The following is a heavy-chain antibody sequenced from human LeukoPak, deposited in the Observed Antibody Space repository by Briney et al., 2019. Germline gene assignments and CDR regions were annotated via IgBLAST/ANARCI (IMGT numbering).Heavy chain of an antibody. Sequence: GGSLRLSCAASGHTFSGSAMSWVRQAPGKGLEWVSLISGSGNSTYYADSVKGRFTISRDNSNNMLYLQMNSLRAEDTAIYYCAKVLVLVSANRYYFDYWGQGTLVTVSS. CDR2: ISGSGNST. CDR1: GHTFSGSA. CDR3: AKVLVLVSANRYYFDY. V-gene: IGHV3-23*01. D-gene: IGHD2-15*01. J-gene: IGHJ4*02.